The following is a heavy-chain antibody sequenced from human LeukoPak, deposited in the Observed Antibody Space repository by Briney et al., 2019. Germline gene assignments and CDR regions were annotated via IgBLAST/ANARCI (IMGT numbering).Heavy chain of an antibody. CDR2: INPSGGST. J-gene: IGHJ4*02. D-gene: IGHD3-3*01. Sequence: ASVKVSCKASGYTFTSYYMHWVRQAPGQGLEWMGIINPSGGSTSYAQKFQGRVTMTGDTSTSTVYMELSSLRSEDTAVYYCARDIDDFWSGYYSFDYWGQGTLVTVSS. V-gene: IGHV1-46*01. CDR1: GYTFTSYY. CDR3: ARDIDDFWSGYYSFDY.